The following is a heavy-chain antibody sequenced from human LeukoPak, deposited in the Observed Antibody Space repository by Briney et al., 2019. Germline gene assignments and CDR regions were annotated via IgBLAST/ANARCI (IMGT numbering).Heavy chain of an antibody. J-gene: IGHJ4*02. D-gene: IGHD6-13*01. V-gene: IGHV1-46*01. CDR3: ARRIVTAAGTGGWYFDY. Sequence: GASVKVSCKASGYTFTSYYLHWVRQAPGQGLEWMSIINPSGASTSYEQKFQGRVTMTSDTSTSRVYMELSSLRSEDTAVYYCARRIVTAAGTGGWYFDYCGQGTLVTVSS. CDR1: GYTFTSYY. CDR2: INPSGAST.